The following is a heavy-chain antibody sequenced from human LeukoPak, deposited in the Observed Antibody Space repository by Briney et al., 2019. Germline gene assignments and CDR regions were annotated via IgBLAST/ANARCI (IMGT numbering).Heavy chain of an antibody. Sequence: PSETLSLTCTVSGGSISSGDYYWSWIRQPPGKGLEWIGYIYYSGSTYYNPSLMGRFTVSLDTSKNQFSLKLSSVTAADTAVYYCARGLPYSYIDYWGQGTLVTVSS. J-gene: IGHJ4*02. CDR2: IYYSGST. CDR3: ARGLPYSYIDY. CDR1: GGSISSGDYY. D-gene: IGHD4-11*01. V-gene: IGHV4-30-4*01.